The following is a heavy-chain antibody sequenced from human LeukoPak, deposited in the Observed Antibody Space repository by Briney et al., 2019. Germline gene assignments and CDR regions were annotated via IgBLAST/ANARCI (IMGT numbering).Heavy chain of an antibody. D-gene: IGHD3-22*01. CDR3: AKDLYYYDSSGYSPHY. CDR2: ISYDGSKK. Sequence: GGSLRLSCAASGFTFSSYGMHWVRQAPGKGLEWVAVISYDGSKKYYADSVKGRFTISRDNSKNTLYLQMNSLRAEDTAVYYCAKDLYYYDSSGYSPHYWGQGTLVTVSS. J-gene: IGHJ4*02. V-gene: IGHV3-30*18. CDR1: GFTFSSYG.